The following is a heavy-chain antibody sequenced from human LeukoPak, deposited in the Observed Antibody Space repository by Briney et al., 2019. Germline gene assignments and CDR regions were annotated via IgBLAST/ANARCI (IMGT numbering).Heavy chain of an antibody. Sequence: HPGGSLRLSCAASGFTFSTYSMNWVRQAPGKGLEWLSYITSTSGTIYYADSVKGRFTISRDNAKNSLYLQMNSLRDEDTAVYYCARVRGGNYQPLNFDYWGQGTLVTVSS. D-gene: IGHD4-23*01. J-gene: IGHJ4*02. CDR1: GFTFSTYS. CDR3: ARVRGGNYQPLNFDY. V-gene: IGHV3-48*02. CDR2: ITSTSGTI.